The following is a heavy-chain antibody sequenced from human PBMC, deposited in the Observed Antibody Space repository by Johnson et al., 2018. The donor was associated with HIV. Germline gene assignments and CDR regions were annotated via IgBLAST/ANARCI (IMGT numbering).Heavy chain of an antibody. CDR1: GFTFDDYG. CDR2: INWNGGST. Sequence: EVQLVESGGGVVRPGGSLRLSCAASGFTFDDYGMSWVRQGPGKGLEWVSGINWNGGSTGYADSLKGRFTISRDNAKNSLYLQMNSLRAEDTALYYCAGSVGDYDSSAYYYVDAFDIWGQGTMVTVSS. V-gene: IGHV3-20*04. D-gene: IGHD3-22*01. J-gene: IGHJ3*02. CDR3: AGSVGDYDSSAYYYVDAFDI.